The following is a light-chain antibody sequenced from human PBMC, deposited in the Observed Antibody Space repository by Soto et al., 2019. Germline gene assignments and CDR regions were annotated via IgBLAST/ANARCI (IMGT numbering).Light chain of an antibody. V-gene: IGKV1-39*01. CDR3: QQSYTTPLT. CDR1: LDINTF. Sequence: DIQMTQSPSSLSASVGDRVTITCRASLDINTFLNWYQQKPGKAPKLLIFGTSSLQSGVPSRFSGSRSWTNFTLTISSLQPEDFGTYYCQQSYTTPLTFGPGTKVDI. CDR2: GTS. J-gene: IGKJ3*01.